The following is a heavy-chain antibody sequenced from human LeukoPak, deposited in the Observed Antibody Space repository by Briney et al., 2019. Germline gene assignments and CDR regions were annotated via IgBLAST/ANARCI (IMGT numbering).Heavy chain of an antibody. CDR2: ISAYNGNT. Sequence: EASVKVSCKASGYTFTSYGISWVRQAPGQGLEWMGWISAYNGNTNYAQKLPGRVTMTTDTSTSTAYMELRSLRSDDTAMYYCARDDNYYDSSGSKPSFDYWGQGTLVTVSS. CDR3: ARDDNYYDSSGSKPSFDY. V-gene: IGHV1-18*01. J-gene: IGHJ4*02. D-gene: IGHD3-22*01. CDR1: GYTFTSYG.